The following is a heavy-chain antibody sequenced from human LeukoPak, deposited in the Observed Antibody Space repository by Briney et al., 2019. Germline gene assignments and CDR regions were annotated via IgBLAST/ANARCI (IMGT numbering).Heavy chain of an antibody. D-gene: IGHD3-22*01. CDR1: GGSISSYY. J-gene: IGHJ5*02. V-gene: IGHV4-59*12. CDR2: IYHSGST. CDR3: ARDRTYYYDSSARYNWFDP. Sequence: SETLSLTCTVSGGSISSYYWSWIRQPPGKGLEWIGEIYHSGSTNYNPSLKSRVTISVDKSKNQFSLKLSSVTAADTAVYYCARDRTYYYDSSARYNWFDPWGQGTLVTVSS.